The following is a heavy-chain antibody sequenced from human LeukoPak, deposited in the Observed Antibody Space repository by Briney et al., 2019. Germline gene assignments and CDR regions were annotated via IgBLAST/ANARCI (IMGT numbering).Heavy chain of an antibody. CDR2: IYYSGST. Sequence: SETLSLTCTVSGGSISSYYWSWIRQPPGKGLEWIGYIYYSGSTNYNPSLKSRVTISVDTSKNQFSLKLSSVTAADTAVYYCARAAGYYDSSGSVLGEDIWGQGTMVTVSS. CDR3: ARAAGYYDSSGSVLGEDI. J-gene: IGHJ3*02. V-gene: IGHV4-59*01. CDR1: GGSISSYY. D-gene: IGHD3-22*01.